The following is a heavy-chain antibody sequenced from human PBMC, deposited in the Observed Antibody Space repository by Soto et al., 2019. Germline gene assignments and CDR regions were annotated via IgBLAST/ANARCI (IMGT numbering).Heavy chain of an antibody. CDR1: GFTFSDYY. J-gene: IGHJ6*02. CDR3: ASGTSYFGGDCYPSYYYYYGMDV. V-gene: IGHV3-11*01. CDR2: ISSSGSTI. D-gene: IGHD2-21*02. Sequence: PGGSLRLSCAASGFTFSDYYMSWIRQAPGKGLEWVSYISSSGSTIYYADSVKGRFTISRDNAKNSLYLQMNSLRAEDTAVYYCASGTSYFGGDCYPSYYYYYGMDVWGQGTTVTVS.